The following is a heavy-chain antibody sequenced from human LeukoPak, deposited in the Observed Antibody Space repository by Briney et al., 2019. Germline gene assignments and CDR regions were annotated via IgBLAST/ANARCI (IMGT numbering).Heavy chain of an antibody. Sequence: ASVTVSCKVSGYTLTELSMHWVRQAPGKGLEWMGGFDPEDGETLYAQKFQGRVTMTEDTSTDTAYMELSSLRSEDTAVYYCATDQGGYWGAFDIWGQGTMVTVSS. J-gene: IGHJ3*02. V-gene: IGHV1-24*01. CDR3: ATDQGGYWGAFDI. CDR1: GYTLTELS. D-gene: IGHD7-27*01. CDR2: FDPEDGET.